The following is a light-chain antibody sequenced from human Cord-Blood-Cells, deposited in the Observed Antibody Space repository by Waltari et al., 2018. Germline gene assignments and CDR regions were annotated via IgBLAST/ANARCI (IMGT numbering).Light chain of an antibody. CDR1: QRVLYSSNNKNY. J-gene: IGKJ2*01. V-gene: IGKV4-1*01. Sequence: DIVMTQSPDSPAVSLGERATHNCKLRQRVLYSSNNKNYLAWYQQKPGQPPKLLIYWASTRESGVPDRFSGSGSGTDFTLTINSLQAEDVAVYYCRQYYSTPSYTFGQGTKLEIK. CDR2: WAS. CDR3: RQYYSTPSYT.